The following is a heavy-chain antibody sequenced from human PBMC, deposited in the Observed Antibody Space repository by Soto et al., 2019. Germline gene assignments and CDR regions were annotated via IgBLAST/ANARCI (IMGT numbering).Heavy chain of an antibody. CDR1: GFTFSSYV. CDR2: ISYDGRNK. Sequence: PGGSLRLSCAASGFTFSSYVMHWVRQAPGKGLEWVAVISYDGRNKYYADSVKGRFTISRDNSKNTLYLQMNSLRAEDTAVYYCARYHSVAAAGTSKLDYWGQGTLVTVSS. V-gene: IGHV3-30*03. J-gene: IGHJ4*02. CDR3: ARYHSVAAAGTSKLDY. D-gene: IGHD6-13*01.